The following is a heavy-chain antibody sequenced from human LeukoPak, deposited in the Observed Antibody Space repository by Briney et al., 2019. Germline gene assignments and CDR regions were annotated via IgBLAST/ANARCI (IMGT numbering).Heavy chain of an antibody. Sequence: PSETLSLTCTVSGGSISSYYWSWIRQPPGKGLEWIGYIYYSGNTNYNPSLKSRVTISVDTSKNQFSLKLSSVTAADTAVYYCASFRAAAGNFDYWGQGTLVTVSS. CDR3: ASFRAAAGNFDY. J-gene: IGHJ4*02. CDR1: GGSISSYY. D-gene: IGHD6-13*01. V-gene: IGHV4-59*08. CDR2: IYYSGNT.